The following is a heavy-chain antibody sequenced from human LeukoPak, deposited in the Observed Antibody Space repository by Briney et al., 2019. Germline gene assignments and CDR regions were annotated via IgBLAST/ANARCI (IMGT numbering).Heavy chain of an antibody. CDR2: ISYSGSTN. V-gene: IGHV4-59*12. Sequence: PSETLSLTCTISGGSISNYFWSWIRQPPGKGLEWIGYISYSGSTNNHNPSLKSRVTISVDTSKNQFSLKLSSVTAADTAVYYCAGAHGGTGVSSSGDWFDPWGQGTLVTVSS. CDR3: AGAHGGTGVSSSGDWFDP. D-gene: IGHD4-23*01. CDR1: GGSISNYF. J-gene: IGHJ5*02.